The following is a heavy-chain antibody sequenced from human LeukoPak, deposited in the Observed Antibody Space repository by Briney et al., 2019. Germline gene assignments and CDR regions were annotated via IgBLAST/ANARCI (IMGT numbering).Heavy chain of an antibody. CDR1: GGSISSYY. D-gene: IGHD4-23*01. CDR2: MYYSGSP. Sequence: SETLSLTCTVSGGSISSYYWSWIRQPPGKGLEWIGCMYYSGSPNYNPSLKSRVTISVDTSKNQFSLKLTSVTTADTAVYFCARGRIGGANWGQGTLLTVSS. CDR3: ARGRIGGAN. J-gene: IGHJ4*02. V-gene: IGHV4-59*01.